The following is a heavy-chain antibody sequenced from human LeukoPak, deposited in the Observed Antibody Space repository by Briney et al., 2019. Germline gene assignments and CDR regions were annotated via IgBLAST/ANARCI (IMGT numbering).Heavy chain of an antibody. CDR1: GYTFTGYY. CDR3: ATTSAAAGRDHDY. CDR2: INPSGGST. J-gene: IGHJ4*02. Sequence: ASVKVSCKASGYTFTGYYMHWVRQAPGQGLEWMGIINPSGGSTSYAQKFQGRVTMTRDMSTSTVYMELSSLRSEDTAVYYCATTSAAAGRDHDYWGQGTLVTVSS. V-gene: IGHV1-46*01. D-gene: IGHD6-13*01.